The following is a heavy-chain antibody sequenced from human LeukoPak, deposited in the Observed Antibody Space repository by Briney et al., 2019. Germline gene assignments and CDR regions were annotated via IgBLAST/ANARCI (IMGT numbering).Heavy chain of an antibody. Sequence: GGSLRLSCAASGFTFSSYAMSWVRQAPGKGLEWVSAISGSGGSTYYADSVKGRFTLSRDNSKNTLYLQMNSLRAEDTAVYYCAKVSTAYPMEQWLVPWFDPWGQGTLVTVSS. J-gene: IGHJ5*02. CDR3: AKVSTAYPMEQWLVPWFDP. V-gene: IGHV3-23*01. CDR1: GFTFSSYA. D-gene: IGHD6-19*01. CDR2: ISGSGGST.